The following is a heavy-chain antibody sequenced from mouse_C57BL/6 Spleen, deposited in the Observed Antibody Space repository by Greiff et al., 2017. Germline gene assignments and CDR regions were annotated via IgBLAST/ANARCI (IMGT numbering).Heavy chain of an antibody. CDR1: GYTFTSYW. CDR2: IYPGSGST. CDR3: ARAMGGTDYFDY. Sequence: QVQLQQSGAELVKPGASVKMSCKASGYTFTSYWITWVKQRPGQGLEWIGDIYPGSGSTNYNEKFKSKATLTVDTSSSTAYMQLSSLTSEDSAVYYCARAMGGTDYFDYWGQGTTLTVSS. J-gene: IGHJ2*01. D-gene: IGHD4-1*01. V-gene: IGHV1-55*01.